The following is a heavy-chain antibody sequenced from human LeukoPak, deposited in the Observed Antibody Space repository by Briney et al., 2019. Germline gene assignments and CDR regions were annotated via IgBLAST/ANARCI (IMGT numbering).Heavy chain of an antibody. CDR2: ISGSGGST. Sequence: GGSLRLSCAASGFTFSSYAMSWVRQAPGRGLEWVSAISGSGGSTYYADSVKGRFTISRDNSKNTLYLQMNSLRAEDTAVYYCAREKTTMVRGVITPLYYYYGMDVWGKGTTVTVSS. D-gene: IGHD3-10*01. V-gene: IGHV3-23*01. CDR1: GFTFSSYA. CDR3: AREKTTMVRGVITPLYYYYGMDV. J-gene: IGHJ6*04.